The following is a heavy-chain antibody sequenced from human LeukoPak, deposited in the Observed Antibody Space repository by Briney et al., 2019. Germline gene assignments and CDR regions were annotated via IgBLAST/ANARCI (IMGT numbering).Heavy chain of an antibody. CDR1: GGSISTYY. V-gene: IGHV4-59*01. D-gene: IGHD1-26*01. Sequence: SETLSLTRTVSGGSISTYYWSWIRQPPGKGLEWIGYSYYSGGTYSNPSLKSRVTISVDTSKNQFSLKLNSVTAADTAVYYCARVGSGNFDYWGQGTLVTVSS. CDR2: SYYSGGT. CDR3: ARVGSGNFDY. J-gene: IGHJ4*02.